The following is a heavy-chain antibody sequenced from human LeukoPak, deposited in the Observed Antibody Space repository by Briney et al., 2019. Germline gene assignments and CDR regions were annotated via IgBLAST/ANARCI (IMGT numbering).Heavy chain of an antibody. J-gene: IGHJ6*03. V-gene: IGHV3-11*04. CDR1: GFTFSDYY. CDR3: AKQYYDILTGYVDYYMDV. Sequence: GGSLRLSCAASGFTFSDYYMSWIRQSPGKGLEWVSYISSSGITIYYADSVKGRFTISKDNAKNSLYLQMNSLRAEDTAVYYCAKQYYDILTGYVDYYMDVWGKGTTVTVSS. CDR2: ISSSGITI. D-gene: IGHD3-9*01.